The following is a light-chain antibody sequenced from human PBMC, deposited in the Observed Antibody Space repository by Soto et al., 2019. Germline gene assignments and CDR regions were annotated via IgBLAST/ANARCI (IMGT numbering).Light chain of an antibody. J-gene: IGKJ2*01. CDR2: GAS. V-gene: IGKV3-20*01. CDR3: QQYGSF. CDR1: QSVSSSY. Sequence: EIVLTQSPGTLSLSPGERATLSCRASQSVSSSYLAWYQQKPGQAPRLLIYGASSRATGIPDRFSGSGSGTDFTLPISRLEPEDFAVYYCQQYGSFFGQGTKLEIK.